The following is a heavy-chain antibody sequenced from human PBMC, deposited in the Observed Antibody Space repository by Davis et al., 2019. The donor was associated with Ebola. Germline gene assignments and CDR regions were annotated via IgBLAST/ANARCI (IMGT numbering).Heavy chain of an antibody. Sequence: MPSETLSLTCTVSGGSISSYYWSWIRQPPGKGLEWIGYIYYSGSTNYNPSLKSRVTISVDTSKNQFSLKLSSVTAADTAVYYCARVRVDYYHGMDVWGQGTTVTVSS. J-gene: IGHJ6*02. CDR3: ARVRVDYYHGMDV. V-gene: IGHV4-59*01. CDR1: GGSISSYY. D-gene: IGHD2-8*02. CDR2: IYYSGST.